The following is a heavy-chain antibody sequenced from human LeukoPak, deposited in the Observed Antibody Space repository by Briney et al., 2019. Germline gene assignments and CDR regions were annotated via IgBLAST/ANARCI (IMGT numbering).Heavy chain of an antibody. Sequence: GGSLRLFCAASRFASSSDAISWGGEAPGKGLEWGSAMSSSGGRTYYADSGKARVNISRDNSKTTLYLKMNSLRAEDTAVYYCAKKAEIYSSGWYSPYYYYYGMDVWGQGTTVTVSS. V-gene: IGHV3-23*01. CDR1: RFASSSDA. CDR3: AKKAEIYSSGWYSPYYYYYGMDV. J-gene: IGHJ6*02. D-gene: IGHD6-19*01. CDR2: MSSSGGRT.